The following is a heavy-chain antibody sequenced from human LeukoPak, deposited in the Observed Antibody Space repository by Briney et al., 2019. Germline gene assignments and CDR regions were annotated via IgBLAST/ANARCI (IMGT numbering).Heavy chain of an antibody. CDR3: AKGTVGYYYYMDV. Sequence: GGSLRLSCAASGFTFSSHGMSWVRQAPGKGLEWVSAISGSGGSTYYADSVKGRFTISRDNSKNTLYLQMNSLRAEDTAVYYCAKGTVGYYYYMDVWGKGTTVTVSS. J-gene: IGHJ6*03. D-gene: IGHD4-23*01. CDR2: ISGSGGST. CDR1: GFTFSSHG. V-gene: IGHV3-23*01.